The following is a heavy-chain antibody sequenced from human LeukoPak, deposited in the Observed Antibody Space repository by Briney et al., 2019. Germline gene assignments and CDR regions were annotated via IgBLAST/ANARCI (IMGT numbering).Heavy chain of an antibody. CDR3: ARAKIDGDGYSPPYFDY. J-gene: IGHJ4*02. D-gene: IGHD5-24*01. Sequence: GGSLRLSCAASGFTFSSYAMHWVRQAPGKGLEWVAVISYDGSNKYYADSVKGRFTISRDNSKNTLYLQMNSLRAEDTAVYYCARAKIDGDGYSPPYFDYWGQGTLVTVSS. V-gene: IGHV3-30*04. CDR1: GFTFSSYA. CDR2: ISYDGSNK.